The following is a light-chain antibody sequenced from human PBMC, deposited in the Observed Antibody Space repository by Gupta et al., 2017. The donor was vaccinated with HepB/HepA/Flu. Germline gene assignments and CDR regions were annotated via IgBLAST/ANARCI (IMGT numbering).Light chain of an antibody. CDR3: LLYYGAARV. CDR1: TGAVTSGYY. CDR2: STS. Sequence: QTVVTQEPSLTVSPGGTVTLTCASSTGAVTSGYYPNWFQQKPGQAPRALSYSTSNKHSWTPARFSGSLLGGKAALTLSGVQPEDEADYYCLLYYGAARVFGGGTKLTVL. J-gene: IGLJ3*02. V-gene: IGLV7-43*01.